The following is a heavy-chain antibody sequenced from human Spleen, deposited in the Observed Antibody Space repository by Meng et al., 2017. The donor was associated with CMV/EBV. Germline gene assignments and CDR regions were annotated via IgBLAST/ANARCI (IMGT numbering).Heavy chain of an antibody. CDR1: GGSFSGYY. D-gene: IGHD1-26*01. CDR2: INHSGST. Sequence: SETLSLTCAVYGGSFSGYYWSWIRQPPGKGLEWIGEINHSGSTNYNPPLKSRVTISVDTSKNQFSLKLSSVTAADTAVYYCARRSVWGPSYGMDVWGQGTTVTVSS. V-gene: IGHV4-34*01. CDR3: ARRSVWGPSYGMDV. J-gene: IGHJ6*02.